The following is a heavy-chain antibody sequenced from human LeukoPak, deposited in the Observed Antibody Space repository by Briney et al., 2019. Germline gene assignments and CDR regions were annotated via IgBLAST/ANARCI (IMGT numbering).Heavy chain of an antibody. D-gene: IGHD3-10*01. J-gene: IGHJ5*01. CDR1: GFTFSNYV. Sequence: PGGALRLSCAASGFTFSNYVMSWVRQAPGKGLEWVSAISGSGDNTYYADYVRGRFTISRDNSKDTLYLQMNNLRAVDTAMYYCAKDGRYYFGSGSYPFDSWGQGTRVTVSS. V-gene: IGHV3-23*01. CDR3: AKDGRYYFGSGSYPFDS. CDR2: ISGSGDNT.